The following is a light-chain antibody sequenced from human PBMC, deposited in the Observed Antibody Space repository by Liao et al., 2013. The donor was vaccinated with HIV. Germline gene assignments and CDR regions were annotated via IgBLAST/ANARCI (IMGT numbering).Light chain of an antibody. CDR2: HDS. CDR3: QAWDNRAEVV. CDR1: ELGYKY. V-gene: IGLV3-1*01. Sequence: SYELTQTPSVSVSPGQTVTITCSGDELGYKYSSWYQQKPGQSPVLVIYHDSERPSGIPERFSGSNSGNTATLTISGTQVMDESDYFCQAWDNRAEVVFGGGTKLTVL. J-gene: IGLJ2*01.